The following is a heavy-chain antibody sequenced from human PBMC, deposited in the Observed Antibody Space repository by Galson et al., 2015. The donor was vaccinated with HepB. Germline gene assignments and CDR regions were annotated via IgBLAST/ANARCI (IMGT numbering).Heavy chain of an antibody. J-gene: IGHJ4*02. Sequence: SLRLSCAASGFTFSDYYMSWIRQSPGKGLEWVSYISSSSTYINYADSVKGRFIISRDNAKNSLFLQLNSLRAEDTAVYFCARDNWIAATGPASFDYWGLGTLVTVSS. CDR2: ISSSSTYI. CDR1: GFTFSDYY. D-gene: IGHD6-13*01. CDR3: ARDNWIAATGPASFDY. V-gene: IGHV3-11*06.